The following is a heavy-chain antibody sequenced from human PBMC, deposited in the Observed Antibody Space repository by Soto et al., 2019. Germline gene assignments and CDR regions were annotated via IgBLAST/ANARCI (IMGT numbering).Heavy chain of an antibody. CDR2: ISYDGSNE. Sequence: GGSLRLSCAASGFTFSSYAMHWVRQAPGKGLEWVALISYDGSNEYYADSVKGRFTISRDNSKNTLYLQMNSLRAEDTAVYYCARDYSMFVVVPGYWGQGTSVPAPS. D-gene: IGHD3-22*01. CDR1: GFTFSSYA. V-gene: IGHV3-30*03. CDR3: ARDYSMFVVVPGY. J-gene: IGHJ4*02.